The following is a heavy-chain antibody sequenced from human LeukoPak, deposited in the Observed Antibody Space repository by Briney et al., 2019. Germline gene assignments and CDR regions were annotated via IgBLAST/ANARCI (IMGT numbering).Heavy chain of an antibody. D-gene: IGHD6-13*01. J-gene: IGHJ4*02. CDR2: ISGSGGST. CDR1: GFTFNIYA. Sequence: PGGSLRLSSAASGFTFNIYAMSWVREAPGGGLEWGAGISGSGGSTGYADSVKGRFTISRDNSKNTLYLHMNSLRAEDTAVYYCAKDRRIAAAYLFDYWGQGTLVSVSS. V-gene: IGHV3-23*01. CDR3: AKDRRIAAAYLFDY.